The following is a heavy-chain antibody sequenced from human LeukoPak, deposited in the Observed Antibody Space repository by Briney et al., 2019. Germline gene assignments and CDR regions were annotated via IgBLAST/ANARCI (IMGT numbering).Heavy chain of an antibody. J-gene: IGHJ4*02. CDR2: IYYSGST. V-gene: IGHV4-59*08. D-gene: IGHD2-8*02. CDR1: GGSISSDY. CDR3: ARFESAWWSDY. Sequence: SETLSLTCTVSGGSISSDYWSWIRQPPGKGLELIGYIYYSGSTNYNPSLKSRVTISIDTSKNQFSLKLSSVTAADTAVYYCARFESAWWSDYWGQGTLVSVSS.